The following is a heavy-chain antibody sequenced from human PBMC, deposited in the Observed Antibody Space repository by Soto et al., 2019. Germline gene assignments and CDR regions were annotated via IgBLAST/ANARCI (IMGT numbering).Heavy chain of an antibody. CDR2: ITDTGGDA. D-gene: IGHD7-27*01. V-gene: IGHV3-23*01. Sequence: EVQLLESGGDLVQPGGSLRLSCVASGITFGNRAMSWVRQAPGEGLEWVSAITDTGGDAKYADSVRGRFAISRDNSKNTLYLHMSSLRAEDSAVYYCARGSKDSYLGSRIFDFWGRGTLVTVSS. J-gene: IGHJ4*02. CDR3: ARGSKDSYLGSRIFDF. CDR1: GITFGNRA.